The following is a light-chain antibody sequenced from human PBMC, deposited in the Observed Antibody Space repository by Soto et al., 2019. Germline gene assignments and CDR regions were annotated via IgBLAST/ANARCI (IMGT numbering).Light chain of an antibody. CDR3: QQYGSSSWT. J-gene: IGKJ1*01. Sequence: EIVLTQSPGTLSLSPGERATLSCRASQSVSSSYLAWYQQKPGQAPRLLIYGASRRATGIPDRFSGSGSETDFTLTISRLEPEDFAVYYCQQYGSSSWTFGQGTKVEIK. CDR2: GAS. V-gene: IGKV3-20*01. CDR1: QSVSSSY.